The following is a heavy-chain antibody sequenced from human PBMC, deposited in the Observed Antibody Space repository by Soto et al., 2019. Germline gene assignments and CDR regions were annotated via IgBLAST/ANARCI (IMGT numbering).Heavy chain of an antibody. CDR2: ISGYNGNT. J-gene: IGHJ4*02. Sequence: QVQLVQSGDEVKKPGASVKVSCKASGYTFTSYDINWVRQAPGQGLEWMGWISGYNGNTNYAQKLEGRVTMTADTSTSTAYLEMRCLRSDDTAVYFCARESSSGWYTAAYWGQGTLVTVSS. CDR3: ARESSSGWYTAAY. CDR1: GYTFTSYD. V-gene: IGHV1-18*01. D-gene: IGHD6-19*01.